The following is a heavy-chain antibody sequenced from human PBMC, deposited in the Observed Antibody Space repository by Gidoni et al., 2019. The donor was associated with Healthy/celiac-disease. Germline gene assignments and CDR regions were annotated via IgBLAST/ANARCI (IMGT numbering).Heavy chain of an antibody. D-gene: IGHD2-8*01. CDR1: GFSLSTSGVG. J-gene: IGHJ4*02. V-gene: IGHV2-5*01. CDR2: IYWNDDK. Sequence: QITLKESGPTLVKPTQTLTPTCTFSGFSLSTSGVGVGWIRQPPGKALEWLALIYWNDDKRYSPSLKSRLTITKDTSKNQVVLTMTNMDPVDTATYYCAHRPADGPIFDYWGQGTLVTVSS. CDR3: AHRPADGPIFDY.